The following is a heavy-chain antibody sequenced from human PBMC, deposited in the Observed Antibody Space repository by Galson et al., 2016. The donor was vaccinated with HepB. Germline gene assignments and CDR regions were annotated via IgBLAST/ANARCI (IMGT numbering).Heavy chain of an antibody. V-gene: IGHV3-53*01. Sequence: SLRLSCAASGFTVSSTCMTWVRQAPGKGLEWVPGIYSGGNTYYADSVKGRFTISRDNSKSTLYLQMNSLRVEDTAMYYCARDSPIWDWGQGTLVTVSS. CDR1: GFTVSSTC. J-gene: IGHJ4*02. CDR3: ARDSPIWD. CDR2: IYSGGNT. D-gene: IGHD3-9*01.